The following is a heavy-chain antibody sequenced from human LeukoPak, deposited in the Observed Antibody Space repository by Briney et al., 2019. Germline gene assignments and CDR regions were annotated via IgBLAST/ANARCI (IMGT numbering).Heavy chain of an antibody. J-gene: IGHJ4*02. Sequence: SETLSLTCTVSGGSISSSSYYWGWIRQPPGKGLEWIGSIYYSGSTYYNPSLKSRVTISVDTSKNQFSLMLSSVTAADTAVYYCARRGSSSSLDYWGQGTLVTVSS. D-gene: IGHD6-6*01. CDR1: GGSISSSSYY. CDR2: IYYSGST. CDR3: ARRGSSSSLDY. V-gene: IGHV4-39*07.